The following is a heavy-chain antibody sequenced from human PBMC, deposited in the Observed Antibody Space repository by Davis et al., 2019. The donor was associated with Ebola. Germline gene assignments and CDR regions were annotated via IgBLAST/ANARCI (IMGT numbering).Heavy chain of an antibody. CDR2: INHSGST. J-gene: IGHJ6*02. Sequence: SETLSLTCAVHGGSFSGYYWRWIRQPPGKGLEWIGEINHSGSTNYNPSLKSRVTISVDTSKNQFSLKLSSVTAADTAVYYCARYSGAYYYGMDVWGQGTTVTVSS. CDR1: GGSFSGYY. D-gene: IGHD1-26*01. CDR3: ARYSGAYYYGMDV. V-gene: IGHV4-34*01.